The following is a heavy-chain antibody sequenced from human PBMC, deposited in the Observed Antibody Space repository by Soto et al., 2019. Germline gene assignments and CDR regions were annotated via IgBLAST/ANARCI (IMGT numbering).Heavy chain of an antibody. J-gene: IGHJ4*02. CDR3: AGSVGGGFDY. D-gene: IGHD3-16*01. CDR1: GFTVSSNY. CDR2: VYIGGNT. Sequence: EVQLVESGGGLVQPGGSLRLSCAASGFTVSSNYMSWVRQAPGKGLEWVSVVYIGGNTYYAESVEDRFTISRDNFQKMLYLQVKSLRAEDTAVYYCAGSVGGGFDYWGQGTLVTVSS. V-gene: IGHV3-66*01.